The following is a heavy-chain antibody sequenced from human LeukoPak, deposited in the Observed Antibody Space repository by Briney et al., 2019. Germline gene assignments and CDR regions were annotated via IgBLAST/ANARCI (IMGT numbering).Heavy chain of an antibody. D-gene: IGHD6-13*01. Sequence: GGSLRLSCAASGFTFSSYGMHWVRQATGKGLEWVSGIGTAGDTYYPGSVKGRFTISRENAKNSLYLQMNSLRAGDTAVYYCARGIGGSSRGWFDPWGQGTLVTVSS. CDR2: IGTAGDT. J-gene: IGHJ5*02. CDR1: GFTFSSYG. V-gene: IGHV3-13*01. CDR3: ARGIGGSSRGWFDP.